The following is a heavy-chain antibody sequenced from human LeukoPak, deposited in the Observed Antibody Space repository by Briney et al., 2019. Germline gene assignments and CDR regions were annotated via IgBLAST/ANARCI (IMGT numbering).Heavy chain of an antibody. Sequence: QPGGSLRLSCAASGFSFAGYGMSWVRQAPGKGLEWVSAISGSGATTYYADSVKGRFTISRDISKNAVYLQMNSLRAEDTAVYYCARDSYGDANFDSWGQGTLVTVSS. CDR2: ISGSGATT. CDR1: GFSFAGYG. D-gene: IGHD4-17*01. J-gene: IGHJ4*02. CDR3: ARDSYGDANFDS. V-gene: IGHV3-23*01.